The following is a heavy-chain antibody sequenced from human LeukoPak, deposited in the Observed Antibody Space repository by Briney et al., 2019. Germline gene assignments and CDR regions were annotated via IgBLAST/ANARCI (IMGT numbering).Heavy chain of an antibody. CDR1: GFTFSSYA. V-gene: IGHV3-23*01. D-gene: IGHD5-12*01. CDR2: LSDNT. CDR3: ARKAARTSGYDY. J-gene: IGHJ4*02. Sequence: GGSLRLSCAASGFTFSSYALSWVRQAPGKGLEWLSTLSDNTYYADSVKGRFTISRDYSRNTLFLHMNSLRAEDTAAYYCARKAARTSGYDYWGQGILVTVSS.